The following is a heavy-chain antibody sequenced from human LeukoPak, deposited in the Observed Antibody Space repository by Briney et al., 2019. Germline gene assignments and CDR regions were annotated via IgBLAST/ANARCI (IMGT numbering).Heavy chain of an antibody. CDR3: AKGSGSSGYYYVGDY. D-gene: IGHD3-22*01. J-gene: IGHJ4*02. CDR1: GFTFSSYT. Sequence: GGSLRLSCAASGFTFSSYTMSWVRQAPGKGLEWVAAISNSGDTTYYTDSVKGRFSISRDNSKNTLYLQLTSLRAEDTAVYSCAKGSGSSGYYYVGDYWGQGALVTVSS. V-gene: IGHV3-23*01. CDR2: ISNSGDTT.